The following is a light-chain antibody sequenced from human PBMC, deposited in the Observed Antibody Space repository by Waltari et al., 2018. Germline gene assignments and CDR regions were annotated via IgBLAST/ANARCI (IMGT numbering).Light chain of an antibody. Sequence: QSALTQPPSASGSPGQSVTISCTGTSSDVGGYNFVSWYQQHPGKAPKVMIYEVTKRPSGAPDRFSGSKSGNTASLSVSGLQAEDEADYYGMSYAGNYNPWVFVGGTRLTVL. CDR1: SSDVGGYNF. V-gene: IGLV2-8*01. J-gene: IGLJ3*02. CDR3: MSYAGNYNPWV. CDR2: EVT.